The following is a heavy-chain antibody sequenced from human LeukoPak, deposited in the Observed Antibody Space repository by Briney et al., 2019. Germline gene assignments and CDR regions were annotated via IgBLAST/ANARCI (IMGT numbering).Heavy chain of an antibody. J-gene: IGHJ5*02. CDR1: GFTFSIFS. V-gene: IGHV3-21*04. Sequence: GGSLRLSCTASGFTFSIFSMNWVRQAPGKGLEWVSSISISGSYTYYAGSVKGRFTISRDNSKNTLYLQMNSLRAEDTAVYYCAKDSSTRRVVVITTFWFDPWGQGTLVTVSS. CDR2: ISISGSYT. CDR3: AKDSSTRRVVVITTFWFDP. D-gene: IGHD3-22*01.